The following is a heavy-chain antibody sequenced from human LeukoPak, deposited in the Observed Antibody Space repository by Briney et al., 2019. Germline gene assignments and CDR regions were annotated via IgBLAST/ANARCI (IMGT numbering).Heavy chain of an antibody. CDR3: ARRGNYNPGYFDY. J-gene: IGHJ4*02. CDR1: GGSISTSSYY. Sequence: PSETLSLTCTVSGGSISTSSYYWGWIRQPPGKGLEWIGSIYYSGSTYYNPSLKSRVTISVDTSKDQFSLKLSSVTAADTAIYFCARRGNYNPGYFDYCGQGTLVTVSS. D-gene: IGHD1-14*01. CDR2: IYYSGST. V-gene: IGHV4-39*01.